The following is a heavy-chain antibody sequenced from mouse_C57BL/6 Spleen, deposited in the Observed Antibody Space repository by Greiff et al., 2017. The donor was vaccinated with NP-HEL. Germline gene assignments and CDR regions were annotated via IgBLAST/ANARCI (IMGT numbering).Heavy chain of an antibody. Sequence: QVQLQQPGAELVKPGASVKMSCKASGYTFTSYWITWVKQRPGQGLEWIGDIYPGSGSTNYNEKFKSKATLTVDTSSSTAYMQLSSLTSEDSAVYYCARLDYGSSYGLYFDVWGTGTTVTVSS. D-gene: IGHD1-1*01. CDR3: ARLDYGSSYGLYFDV. J-gene: IGHJ1*03. CDR1: GYTFTSYW. CDR2: IYPGSGST. V-gene: IGHV1-55*01.